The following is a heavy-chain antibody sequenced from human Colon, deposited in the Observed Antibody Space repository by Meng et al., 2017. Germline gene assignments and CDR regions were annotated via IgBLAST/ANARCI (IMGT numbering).Heavy chain of an antibody. D-gene: IGHD3-10*01. CDR1: GDSVSSNRAL. Sequence: QVQLQQSGPGLVKPSQTLSLTCAISGDSVSSNRALWHWVRQSPSRGLEWLGQTYYRSEWQNHYGVSVKSRIIINADTSRNHFSLHLNSVTPEDTAVYYCTTWYGEYWGQGTLVTVSS. J-gene: IGHJ4*02. CDR2: TYYRSEWQN. V-gene: IGHV6-1*01. CDR3: TTWYGEY.